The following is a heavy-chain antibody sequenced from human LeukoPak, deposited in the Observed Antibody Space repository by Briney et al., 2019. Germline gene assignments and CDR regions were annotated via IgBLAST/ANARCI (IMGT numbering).Heavy chain of an antibody. V-gene: IGHV3-9*01. Sequence: GRSLRLSCVISGFRFDNFAMHWVRQAPGKGLEWVAGINWSNITVVYADAVKGRFTISRDNSKNSLYLLLNDLRAEDTAFYFCAKDSCGGVSSAGILDHWGPGTLVSVSP. J-gene: IGHJ4*02. CDR1: GFRFDNFA. CDR2: INWSNITV. CDR3: AKDSCGGVSSAGILDH. D-gene: IGHD6-13*01.